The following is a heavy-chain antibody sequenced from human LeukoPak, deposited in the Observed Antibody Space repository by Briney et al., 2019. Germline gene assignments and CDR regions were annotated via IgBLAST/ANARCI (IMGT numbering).Heavy chain of an antibody. J-gene: IGHJ4*02. D-gene: IGHD3-22*01. CDR3: AREGAGYDSSSYHYRFDY. V-gene: IGHV3-21*01. CDR2: ISSSGSYI. Sequence: GGSLRLSCAASGFTFSGYSMNWVRQAPGKGLEWVSSISSSGSYIYYADSVKGRFTISRDNAKNSLYLQMNSLRAEDTAVYYCAREGAGYDSSSYHYRFDYWGQGTLVTVSS. CDR1: GFTFSGYS.